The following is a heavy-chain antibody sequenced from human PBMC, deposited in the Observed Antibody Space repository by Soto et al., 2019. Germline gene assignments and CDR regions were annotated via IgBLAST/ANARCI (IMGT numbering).Heavy chain of an antibody. V-gene: IGHV1-58*01. CDR1: GFTFITST. D-gene: IGHD3-3*01. J-gene: IGHJ4*02. Sequence: QMQLVQSGPEVKKPGTSVKVSCKVSGFTFITSTVQWVRQARGQPLERIGWIVVGSGNTIYAQKFQERVTLTRDESTGTAYMELSSLRSEDTGVYYCAAGDYHDTSGYSSDYWGQGTLVTVSS. CDR3: AAGDYHDTSGYSSDY. CDR2: IVVGSGNT.